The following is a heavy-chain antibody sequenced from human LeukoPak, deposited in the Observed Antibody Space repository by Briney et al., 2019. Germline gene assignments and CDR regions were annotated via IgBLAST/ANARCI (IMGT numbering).Heavy chain of an antibody. CDR1: GGSIRSSNW. CDR2: IYHTGNT. J-gene: IGHJ4*02. V-gene: IGHV4-4*02. CDR3: ATEAYYDSSGPHFDY. Sequence: SETLSLTCAVSGGSIRSSNWWSWVRQPPGKGLEWIGEIYHTGNTNYNPSLKSRVTISVDKSKNQFSLKLSSVTAADTAVYYCATEAYYDSSGPHFDYWGQGTLVTVSS. D-gene: IGHD3-22*01.